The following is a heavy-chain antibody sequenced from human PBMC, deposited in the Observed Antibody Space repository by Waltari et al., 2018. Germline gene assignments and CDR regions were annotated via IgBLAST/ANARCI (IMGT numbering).Heavy chain of an antibody. J-gene: IGHJ3*02. CDR3: ARDRGGEGGASAPDCDAFDI. CDR2: IWYDGSNK. CDR1: GFTFSSYG. V-gene: IGHV3-33*01. Sequence: GRSLRLSCAASGFTFSSYGMHWVRQAPGKGLEWVAVIWYDGSNKYYADSVKGRFTISRDNSKNTLYLQMNSLRAEDTAVYYCARDRGGEGGASAPDCDAFDIWGQGTMVTVSS. D-gene: IGHD3-10*01.